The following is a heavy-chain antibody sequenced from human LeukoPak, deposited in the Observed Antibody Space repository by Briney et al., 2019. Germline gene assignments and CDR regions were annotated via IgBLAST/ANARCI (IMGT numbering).Heavy chain of an antibody. V-gene: IGHV4-59*01. CDR3: ARGEDYYDSSGYYYFDY. CDR2: IYYSGST. Sequence: ASETLSLTCTVSGGSISSYYWSWIRQPPGKGLERIGYIYYSGSTNYNPSLKSRVTISVDTSKNQFSLKLSSVTAADTAVYYCARGEDYYDSSGYYYFDYWGQGTLVTVSS. CDR1: GGSISSYY. D-gene: IGHD3-22*01. J-gene: IGHJ4*02.